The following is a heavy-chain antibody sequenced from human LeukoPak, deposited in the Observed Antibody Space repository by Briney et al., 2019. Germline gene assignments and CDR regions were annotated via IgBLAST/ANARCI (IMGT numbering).Heavy chain of an antibody. Sequence: SETLSLTCTVSGDSLGNYYWSWIRQPAGKGLEWIGRIYTSGSTNYNPSLNSRVTMSIDTSKNQFSLKLNSVTAADTAVYYCAKETIVGATSVYWGQGVLVTVSS. CDR1: GDSLGNYY. J-gene: IGHJ4*02. V-gene: IGHV4-4*07. CDR2: IYTSGST. D-gene: IGHD1-26*01. CDR3: AKETIVGATSVY.